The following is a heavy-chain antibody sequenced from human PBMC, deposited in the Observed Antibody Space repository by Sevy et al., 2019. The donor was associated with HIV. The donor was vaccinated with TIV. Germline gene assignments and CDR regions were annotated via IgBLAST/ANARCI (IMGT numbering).Heavy chain of an antibody. Sequence: GGSLRLSCAASGFTFSSYSINWIRQAPGKGLEWVSSISSSSSYIYYADSVKGRFTISRDNAKNSLYLQMNSLRAEDTAVYYCARDLYYYDSSGYLYYFDYWGQGTLVTVSS. CDR3: ARDLYYYDSSGYLYYFDY. CDR1: GFTFSSYS. CDR2: ISSSSSYI. V-gene: IGHV3-21*01. D-gene: IGHD3-22*01. J-gene: IGHJ4*02.